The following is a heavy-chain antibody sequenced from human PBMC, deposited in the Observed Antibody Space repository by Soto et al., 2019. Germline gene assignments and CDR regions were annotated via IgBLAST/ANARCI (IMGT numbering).Heavy chain of an antibody. CDR3: ARAYTDYYDSSGYQNWFDP. CDR2: IWYDGSNK. CDR1: GFTFSSYG. V-gene: IGHV3-33*01. J-gene: IGHJ5*02. D-gene: IGHD3-22*01. Sequence: QVQLVESGGGVVQPGRSLRLSCAASGFTFSSYGMHWVRQAPGKGLEWVAVIWYDGSNKYYADSVKGRFTISRDNSKNTLYLHMNSLRAEDTAVYYCARAYTDYYDSSGYQNWFDPWGQGTLVTVSS.